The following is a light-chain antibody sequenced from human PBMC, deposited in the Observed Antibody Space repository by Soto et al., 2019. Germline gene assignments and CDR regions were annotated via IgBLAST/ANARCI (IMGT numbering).Light chain of an antibody. CDR1: SSNIGAGYD. Sequence: QSVLTQPPSVSGAPGQRVTISCTGSSSNIGAGYDVHWYQQFPGSAPKLLIYADTNRPSGVPDRFSGSTSGTSASLAITGLQAEDEADYFCQSYDSSLSGWVFGGETKLTVL. CDR3: QSYDSSLSGWV. V-gene: IGLV1-40*01. CDR2: ADT. J-gene: IGLJ3*02.